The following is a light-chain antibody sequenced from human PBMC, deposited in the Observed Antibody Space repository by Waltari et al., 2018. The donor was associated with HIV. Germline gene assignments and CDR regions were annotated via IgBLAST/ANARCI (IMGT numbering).Light chain of an antibody. CDR1: NSNLGRNF. V-gene: IGLV1-47*01. Sequence: QPGLTQPPSLSGTPGQRLTIPCSGNNSNLGRNFVYWHRQAPGTAPSLLVYRKDQRPSGVVDRFSASRSGASASLVIGGLRVDDEGDYYCASWDDGLRGHVFGGGTTVSV. CDR2: RKD. CDR3: ASWDDGLRGHV. J-gene: IGLJ1*01.